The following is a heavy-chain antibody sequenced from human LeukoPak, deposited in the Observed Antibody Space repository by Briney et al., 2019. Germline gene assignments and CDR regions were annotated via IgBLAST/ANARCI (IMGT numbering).Heavy chain of an antibody. J-gene: IGHJ2*01. D-gene: IGHD3-22*01. CDR3: ARGRPVVITTSWYFDL. V-gene: IGHV4-31*03. CDR2: IYYSGST. Sequence: SQTLSLTCTVSGGSISSGGYYWSWIRQHPGKGLEWIGYIYYSGSTYYNPSLKSRVTISVDTSKNQFSLKLSSVTAADTAVYYCARGRPVVITTSWYFDLWGRGTLVTVSS. CDR1: GGSISSGGYY.